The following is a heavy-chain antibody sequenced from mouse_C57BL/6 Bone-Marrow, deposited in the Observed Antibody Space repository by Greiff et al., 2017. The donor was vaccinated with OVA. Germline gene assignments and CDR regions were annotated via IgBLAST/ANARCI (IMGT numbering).Heavy chain of an antibody. Sequence: EVKLVESGEGLVKPGGSLKLSCAASGFTFSSYAMSWVRQTPEKRLEWVAYISSGGDYIYYADTVKGRFTISRDNARNTLYLQMSSLKSEDTAMYYCTRVGYGDYFDYWGQGTTLTVSS. D-gene: IGHD1-1*02. CDR3: TRVGYGDYFDY. CDR2: ISSGGDYI. CDR1: GFTFSSYA. V-gene: IGHV5-9-1*02. J-gene: IGHJ2*01.